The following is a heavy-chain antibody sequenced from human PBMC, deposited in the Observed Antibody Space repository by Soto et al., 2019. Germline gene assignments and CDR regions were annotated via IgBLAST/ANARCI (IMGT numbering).Heavy chain of an antibody. Sequence: SETLSLTCAVSGDSINSSHWWNWVRQPPGKGLEWIGQISHSGSTNYNPSLTSRVTISVDKSKNHFSLKLSSVTAADTAVYYCARSDIVGATGGYFDYWGQGTLVTVSS. J-gene: IGHJ4*02. V-gene: IGHV4-4*02. CDR2: ISHSGST. CDR1: GDSINSSHW. D-gene: IGHD1-26*01. CDR3: ARSDIVGATGGYFDY.